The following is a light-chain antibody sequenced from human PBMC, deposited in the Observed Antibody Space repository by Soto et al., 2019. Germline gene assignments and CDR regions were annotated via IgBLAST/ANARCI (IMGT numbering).Light chain of an antibody. CDR1: SSNIGAGSD. V-gene: IGLV1-40*01. J-gene: IGLJ3*02. Sequence: QLVLTQPPSVSGAPGQRVTISCTGTSSNIGAGSDVNWYQQLPGTAPKLLIYGNTNRPSGVPDRFSGSKSDTSGSLAITGLQAEDEADYYCQSYDTNSRGSVFGGGTKLTVL. CDR2: GNT. CDR3: QSYDTNSRGSV.